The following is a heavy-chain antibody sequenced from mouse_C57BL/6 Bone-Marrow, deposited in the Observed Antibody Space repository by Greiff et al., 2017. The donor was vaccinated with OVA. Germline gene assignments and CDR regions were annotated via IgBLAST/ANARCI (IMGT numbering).Heavy chain of an antibody. CDR2: ISSGGSYT. CDR3: ARQEVVATEYFDY. D-gene: IGHD1-1*01. J-gene: IGHJ2*01. V-gene: IGHV5-6*01. Sequence: EVKLMESGGDLVKPGGSLKLSCAASGFTFSSYGMSWVRQTPDKRLEWVATISSGGSYTYYPDSVKGRFTISRDNAKNTLYLQMSSLKSEDTAMYYCARQEVVATEYFDYWGQGTTLTVSS. CDR1: GFTFSSYG.